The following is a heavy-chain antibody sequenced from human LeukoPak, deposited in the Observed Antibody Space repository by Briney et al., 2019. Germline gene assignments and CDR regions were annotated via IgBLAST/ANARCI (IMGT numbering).Heavy chain of an antibody. J-gene: IGHJ4*02. Sequence: GGSLRLSCAASGFAFSSYAMSWVRQAPGKGLEWVSAISGSGGSTYYADSVKGRFTISRGNSKNTLYLQVNRLRAEDTAVYYCAKHEGSSGSYCHFHYWGQGTLVTVSS. V-gene: IGHV3-23*01. CDR3: AKHEGSSGSYCHFHY. CDR2: ISGSGGST. D-gene: IGHD3-10*01. CDR1: GFAFSSYA.